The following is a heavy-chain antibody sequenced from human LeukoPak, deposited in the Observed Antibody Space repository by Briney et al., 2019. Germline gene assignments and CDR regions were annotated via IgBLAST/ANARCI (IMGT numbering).Heavy chain of an antibody. CDR3: ARGQYTDGLSY. J-gene: IGHJ4*02. V-gene: IGHV3-7*03. Sequence: GGSLRLSCAASGFTFSMYWMGWVRQAPGKGLEWVANIKPAGSEKYYVDSVKGRFTISRDNAENSLFLQMNGLRPEDTAVFYCARGQYTDGLSYWGQGTLVTVSS. CDR2: IKPAGSEK. CDR1: GFTFSMYW. D-gene: IGHD5-24*01.